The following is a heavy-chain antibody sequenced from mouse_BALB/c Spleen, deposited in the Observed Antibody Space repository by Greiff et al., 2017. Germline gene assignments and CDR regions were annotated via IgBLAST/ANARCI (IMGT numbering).Heavy chain of an antibody. CDR3: ARVENGNYWFAY. CDR1: GFTFSSFG. CDR2: ISSGSSTI. J-gene: IGHJ3*01. D-gene: IGHD2-1*01. Sequence: EVQGVESGGGLVQPGGSRKLSCAASGFTFSSFGMHWVRQAPEKGLEWVAYISSGSSTIYYADTVKGRFTISRDNPKNTLFLQMTSLRSEDTAMYYCARVENGNYWFAYWGQGTLVTVSA. V-gene: IGHV5-17*02.